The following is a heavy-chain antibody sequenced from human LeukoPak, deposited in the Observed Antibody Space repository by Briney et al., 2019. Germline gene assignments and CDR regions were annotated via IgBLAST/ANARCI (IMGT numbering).Heavy chain of an antibody. D-gene: IGHD3-9*01. CDR1: GFTFTNYA. CDR2: ILYDGSRK. CDR3: ANFEANSQAFHI. V-gene: IGHV3-30*18. J-gene: IGHJ3*02. Sequence: QPGGSLRLSCAASGFTFTNYAMHWVRQAPGKGLEWVANILYDGSRKNYAKSVKGRFSVYRDNSNFSLYLQMNSLTTEDTAVYYCANFEANSQAFHIWGQGTLVIVSS.